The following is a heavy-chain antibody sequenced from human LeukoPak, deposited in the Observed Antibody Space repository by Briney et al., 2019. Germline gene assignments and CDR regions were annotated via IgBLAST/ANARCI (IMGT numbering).Heavy chain of an antibody. CDR2: INHSGST. J-gene: IGHJ5*02. CDR3: ARRAGYGSGSYYTGWFDP. D-gene: IGHD3-10*01. CDR1: GGAFSGYY. V-gene: IGHV4-34*01. Sequence: PSETLSLTCAVYGGAFSGYYWSWIRQPPGKGLEWIGEINHSGSTNYNPSLKSRVTISVDTSKNQFSLKLSSVTAADTAVYYCARRAGYGSGSYYTGWFDPWGQGTLVTVSS.